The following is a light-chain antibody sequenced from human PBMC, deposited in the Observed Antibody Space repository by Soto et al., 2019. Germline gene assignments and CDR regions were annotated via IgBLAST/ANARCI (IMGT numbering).Light chain of an antibody. CDR3: QQYTSYPWT. CDR1: QSISSW. CDR2: KAS. V-gene: IGKV1-5*03. J-gene: IGKJ1*01. Sequence: DIQMTQSPSTLAASVGDRVTITCRASQSISSWLAWYQQKPGKAPNLMIYKASSLERWVPSRISGSGSGTEFTLTISSLQPDDFATYYCQQYTSYPWTFGQGTKVEIK.